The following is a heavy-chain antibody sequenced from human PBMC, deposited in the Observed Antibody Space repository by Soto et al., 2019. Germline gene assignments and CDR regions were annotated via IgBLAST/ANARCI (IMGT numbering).Heavy chain of an antibody. Sequence: QVQLVESGGGVVQPGRSLRLSCAASGFTFSSYAMHWVRQAPGKGLEWVAVISYDGSNKYYADSVKGRFTISRDNSKNTLYLQMNSLRAEDTAVYYCAREIALLAAAGREAGFDYWGQGTLVTVSS. J-gene: IGHJ4*02. CDR1: GFTFSSYA. V-gene: IGHV3-30-3*01. D-gene: IGHD6-13*01. CDR3: AREIALLAAAGREAGFDY. CDR2: ISYDGSNK.